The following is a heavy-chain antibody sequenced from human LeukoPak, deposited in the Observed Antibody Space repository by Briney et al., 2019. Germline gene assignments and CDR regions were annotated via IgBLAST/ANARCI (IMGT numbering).Heavy chain of an antibody. D-gene: IGHD1-26*01. CDR2: ISYDGSNK. V-gene: IGHV3-30-3*01. J-gene: IGHJ4*02. CDR3: ARDVGTDYPSYFDY. CDR1: GFTFSSYA. Sequence: GGSLRLSCAASGFTFSSYAMHWVRQAPGKGLEWVAVISYDGSNKYYADSVKGRFTISRDNSKNTLYLQMNSLRAEDTAVYYCARDVGTDYPSYFDYWGQGTLVTVSS.